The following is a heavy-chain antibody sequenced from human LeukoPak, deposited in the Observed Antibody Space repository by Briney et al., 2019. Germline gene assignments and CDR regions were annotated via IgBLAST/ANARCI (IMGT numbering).Heavy chain of an antibody. J-gene: IGHJ4*02. D-gene: IGHD3-16*02. CDR1: GGSISSYY. V-gene: IGHV4-4*07. CDR3: ARDGRRLDYVWGSYRSDDDPNYFDY. Sequence: PSETLSLTCTVSGGSISSYYWSWIRQPAGKGLEWIGRIYTSGSTNYNPSLKSRVTISVDTSKNQFSLKLSSVTAADTAVYYCARDGRRLDYVWGSYRSDDDPNYFDYWGQGTLVTVSS. CDR2: IYTSGST.